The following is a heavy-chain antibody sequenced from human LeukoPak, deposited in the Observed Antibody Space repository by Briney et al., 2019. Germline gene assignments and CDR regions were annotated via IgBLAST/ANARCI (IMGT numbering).Heavy chain of an antibody. CDR1: GFTVSSNY. V-gene: IGHV3-66*01. CDR3: ARGGDSSYYGDY. CDR2: IYSGGST. D-gene: IGHD3-22*01. Sequence: PGGSLRLSCAASGFTVSSNYMNWVRQAPGKGLEWFSLIYSGGSTHYADSVKGRFTISRDNSKNTLYLQMNSLRAEDTAVYYCARGGDSSYYGDYWGQGTLVIVS. J-gene: IGHJ4*02.